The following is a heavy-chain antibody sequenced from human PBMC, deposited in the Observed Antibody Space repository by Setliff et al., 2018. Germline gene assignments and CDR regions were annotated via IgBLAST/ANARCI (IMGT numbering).Heavy chain of an antibody. CDR3: FGAGTCSY. J-gene: IGHJ4*02. CDR1: GFTLRNSG. D-gene: IGHD3-10*01. V-gene: IGHV3-30*03. Sequence: PGGSLRLSCAASGFTLRNSGMHWVRQAPGRGLEWVTFISYDGFKIYYAESVKGRFTISRDISTNTLFLEIDSLRSEDTAVYYCFGAGTCSYWGQGALVTVSS. CDR2: ISYDGFKI.